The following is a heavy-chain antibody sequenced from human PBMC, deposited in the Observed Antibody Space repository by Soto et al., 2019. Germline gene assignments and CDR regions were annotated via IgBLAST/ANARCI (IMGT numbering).Heavy chain of an antibody. Sequence: SETLSLTCTVSGGFVNSDTHSWSWIRQTPGKRLEWIGFIYSGGSTKNLSLRSRVTMSVDTSKNQFSLKLTSDTAADTAVYYCARAPTFGGMAVAGVLRFDPWGPGILVTVSS. D-gene: IGHD6-19*01. J-gene: IGHJ5*02. CDR1: GGFVNSDTHS. V-gene: IGHV4-61*01. CDR2: IYSGGST. CDR3: ARAPTFGGMAVAGVLRFDP.